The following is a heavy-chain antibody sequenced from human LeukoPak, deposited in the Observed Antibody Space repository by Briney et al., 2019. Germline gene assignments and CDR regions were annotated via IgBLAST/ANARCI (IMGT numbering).Heavy chain of an antibody. CDR2: INTDGSST. CDR3: ARERYYGMDV. J-gene: IGHJ6*02. Sequence: PGGSLRLSCAASGFTFSNYWMHWVRQAPGRGLVWVSRINTDGSSTRYADSVKGRFTISRDNAKNTLYLQMNSLRAEDTAVYYCARERYYGMDVWGQGTTVTVSS. CDR1: GFTFSNYW. V-gene: IGHV3-74*01.